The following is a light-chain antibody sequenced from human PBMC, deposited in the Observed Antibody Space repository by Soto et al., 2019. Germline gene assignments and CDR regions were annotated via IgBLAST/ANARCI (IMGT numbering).Light chain of an antibody. J-gene: IGLJ1*01. Sequence: QSVLTPPASVSGYPGQTITISCSGTSSDVGSYDHVAWYQQFPGKTPKLMIYEVSNRPSGVSSHFSGSKSGNTASLTISVLQAENEIDYYGISYKGNSTSYVCGNGTKVTVL. V-gene: IGLV2-14*01. CDR2: EVS. CDR3: ISYKGNSTSYV. CDR1: SSDVGSYDH.